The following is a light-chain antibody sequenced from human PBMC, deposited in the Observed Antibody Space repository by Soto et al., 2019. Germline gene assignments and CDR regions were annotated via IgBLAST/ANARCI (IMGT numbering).Light chain of an antibody. V-gene: IGKV3-20*01. Sequence: VITQSPDTLAMSPVERAILSCRASQSVSSNLAWYQQKPGQAPRLLFYGASSRATGIPDRFSGSGSGTEFTLTVDRLEPEDFAVYYCHQYGSSPQTFGRGTKVDIK. CDR2: GAS. J-gene: IGKJ1*01. CDR1: QSVSSN. CDR3: HQYGSSPQT.